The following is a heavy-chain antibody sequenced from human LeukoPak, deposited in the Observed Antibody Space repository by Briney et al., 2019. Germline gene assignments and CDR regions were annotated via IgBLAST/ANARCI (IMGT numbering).Heavy chain of an antibody. V-gene: IGHV4-34*01. CDR1: DGFCSGYY. CDR2: INHSGST. J-gene: IGHJ3*02. CDR3: ARGLIIGYGYVWWSYLNSFDI. Sequence: PSETLSLSCAVDDGFCSGYYWSWIRQPPGKGLEWIGEINHSGSTNYNPSLKSRVTISVDTSKNQFSLKLSSVAAADTAVYYCARGLIIGYGYVWWSYLNSFDIWGQGTMVTVSS. D-gene: IGHD3-16*01.